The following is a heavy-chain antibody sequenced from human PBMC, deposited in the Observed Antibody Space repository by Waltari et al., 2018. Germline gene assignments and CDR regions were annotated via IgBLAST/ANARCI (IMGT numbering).Heavy chain of an antibody. V-gene: IGHV4-38-2*01. CDR2: IYHSGST. CDR1: GYSISSGYY. D-gene: IGHD3-9*01. Sequence: QVQLKESGPGLVKPSETLSLTCAVSGYSISSGYYWGWIRQPQGKGLEWIGSIYHSGSTYYNPSLKSRVTISVDTSKNQFSLKLSSVTAADTAVYYCARCDYDIFTHTPNWFDPWGQGTLVTVSS. J-gene: IGHJ5*02. CDR3: ARCDYDIFTHTPNWFDP.